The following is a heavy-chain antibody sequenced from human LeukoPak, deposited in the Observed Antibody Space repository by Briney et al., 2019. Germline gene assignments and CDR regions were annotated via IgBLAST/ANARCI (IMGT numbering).Heavy chain of an antibody. CDR2: ISSSGSTI. CDR3: AREGRWLVLGSDY. CDR1: GFTVSNTY. J-gene: IGHJ4*02. Sequence: GGSLRLSCAASGFTVSNTYMSWVRQAPGKGLEWVSYISSSGSTIYYADSVKGRFTISRDNAKNSLYLQMNSLRAEDTAVYYCAREGRWLVLGSDYWGQGTLVTVSS. V-gene: IGHV3-11*01. D-gene: IGHD6-19*01.